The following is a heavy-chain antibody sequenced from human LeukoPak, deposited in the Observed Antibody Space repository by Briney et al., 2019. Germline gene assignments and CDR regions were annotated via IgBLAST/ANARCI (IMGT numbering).Heavy chain of an antibody. Sequence: SETLSLTCTVSGGSISSYYWSWIRQPPGKGLEWIGYIYYSGSTNYNPSLKSRVTISVDTSKNQFSLKLSSVTAADTAVYYCASGESYKFDYWGQGTLVTVSS. J-gene: IGHJ4*02. CDR1: GGSISSYY. D-gene: IGHD1-26*01. CDR3: ASGESYKFDY. CDR2: IYYSGST. V-gene: IGHV4-59*08.